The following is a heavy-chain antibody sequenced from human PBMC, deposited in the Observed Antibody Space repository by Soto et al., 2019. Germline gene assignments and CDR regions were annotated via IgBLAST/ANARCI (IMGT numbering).Heavy chain of an antibody. V-gene: IGHV3-66*01. CDR1: GFVYHHFT. D-gene: IGHD3-10*01. CDR3: ARRALSHAFVDY. CDR2: ILPGGST. J-gene: IGHJ4*02. Sequence: SWGLSWSASGFVYHHFTRNCVRQAPGKGLEWLSVILPGGSTYYAESMKARFTISRDISKNTLFLQMNSRRAEDMSVYFCARRALSHAFVDYWGQGALVTVSS.